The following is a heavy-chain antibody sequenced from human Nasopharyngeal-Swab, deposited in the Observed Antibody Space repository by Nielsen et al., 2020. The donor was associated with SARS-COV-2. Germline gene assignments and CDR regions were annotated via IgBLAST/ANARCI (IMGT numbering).Heavy chain of an antibody. CDR3: ARDGLAAADPAYNWFDP. CDR2: ISSSSCI. Sequence: VHQAPGKGLEWVSSISSSSCIYYADSVKGRFTISRDNAKNSLYLQMNSLRAEDTAVYYCARDGLAAADPAYNWFDPWGQGTLVTVSS. J-gene: IGHJ5*02. D-gene: IGHD6-13*01. V-gene: IGHV3-69-1*01.